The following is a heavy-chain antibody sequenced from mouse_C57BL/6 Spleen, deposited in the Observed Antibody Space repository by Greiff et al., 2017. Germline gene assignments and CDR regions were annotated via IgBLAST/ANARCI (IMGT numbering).Heavy chain of an antibody. CDR1: GYTFTSYW. CDR3: ARSGASTVVATGAMDY. J-gene: IGHJ4*01. D-gene: IGHD1-1*01. V-gene: IGHV1-55*01. Sequence: VQLQQSGAELVKPGASVKMSCKASGYTFTSYWITWVKQRPGQGLEWIGDIYPGSGSTNYNEKFKSKATLTVDTSASTAYMQLSSLTSEDSAVYYCARSGASTVVATGAMDYWGQGTSVTVSS. CDR2: IYPGSGST.